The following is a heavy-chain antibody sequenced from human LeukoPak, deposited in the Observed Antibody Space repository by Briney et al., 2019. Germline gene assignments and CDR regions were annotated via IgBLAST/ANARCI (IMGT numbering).Heavy chain of an antibody. J-gene: IGHJ4*02. D-gene: IGHD1-26*01. CDR3: AKDLTSPRSVGSSEKLDF. Sequence: PGGSLRLSCAASGFTFSSYAMTWVRQAPGKGLEWVSSIFGSGGRTHYADSVWGRFTISRDNSKNTLYLQMNDLRVEDTAVYYCAKDLTSPRSVGSSEKLDFWGQGTLVTVSS. V-gene: IGHV3-23*01. CDR2: IFGSGGRT. CDR1: GFTFSSYA.